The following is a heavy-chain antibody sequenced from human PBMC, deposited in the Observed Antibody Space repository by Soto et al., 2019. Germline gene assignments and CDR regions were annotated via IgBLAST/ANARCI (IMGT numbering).Heavy chain of an antibody. Sequence: PGGSLRLSCAASGFTFSSYGMHWVRQAPGKGLEWVAVISYDGSNKYYADSVKGRFTISRDNSKNTLYLQMNSLRAEDAAVYYCAKDGIGSWGDYYYYYGMDVWGQGTTVTVSS. CDR3: AKDGIGSWGDYYYYYGMDV. CDR1: GFTFSSYG. D-gene: IGHD2-15*01. J-gene: IGHJ6*02. CDR2: ISYDGSNK. V-gene: IGHV3-30*18.